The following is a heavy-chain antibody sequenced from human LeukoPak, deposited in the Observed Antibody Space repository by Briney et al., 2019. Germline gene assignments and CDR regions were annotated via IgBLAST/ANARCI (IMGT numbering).Heavy chain of an antibody. J-gene: IGHJ5*01. CDR2: IWYGGSDA. Sequence: GGSLRLSCAASGFTFSSYAMHWVRQAPGKGLEWVAVIWYGGSDAYYADSVKGRFTASRDNSKNTVYLQLNSLRAEDTAVCYCAKDGGGYCSNVFCSGSWFASWGQGTLVTVSS. V-gene: IGHV3-33*06. CDR1: GFTFSSYA. D-gene: IGHD2-2*03. CDR3: AKDGGGYCSNVFCSGSWFAS.